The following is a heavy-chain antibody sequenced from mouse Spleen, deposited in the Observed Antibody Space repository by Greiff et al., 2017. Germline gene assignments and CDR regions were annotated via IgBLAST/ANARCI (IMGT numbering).Heavy chain of an antibody. J-gene: IGHJ2*01. CDR1: GYTFTSYW. D-gene: IGHD1-2*01. CDR3: ARRGTTAFDY. Sequence: VQLQQPGAELVRPGTLVKLSRKASGYTFTSYWMHRVKQRPGQGLEWIGVIDPSDSYTNDNQKFKGKATFTVATSSSTAYMKLSSLAAEDSAFYYCARRGTTAFDYWGQGTTLTVSS. V-gene: IGHV1-59*01. CDR2: IDPSDSYT.